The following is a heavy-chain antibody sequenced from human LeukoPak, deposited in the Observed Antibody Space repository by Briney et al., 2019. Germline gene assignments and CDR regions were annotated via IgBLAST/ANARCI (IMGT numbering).Heavy chain of an antibody. CDR1: GGSISTSNYY. V-gene: IGHV4-39*07. CDR3: ARGTLYSGWSYYFDS. CDR2: IFYSGST. Sequence: SETLSLTCTVSGGSISTSNYYWGWIRQPPGKGLEWIGNIFYSGSTYYSPSLRSRVTISLDTSRNQFSLKLNSVTAADTALYYCARGTLYSGWSYYFDSWGQGTLVTVSS. D-gene: IGHD6-19*01. J-gene: IGHJ4*02.